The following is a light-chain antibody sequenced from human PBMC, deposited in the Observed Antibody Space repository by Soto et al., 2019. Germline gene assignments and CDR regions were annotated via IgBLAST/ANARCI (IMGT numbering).Light chain of an antibody. CDR2: AES. J-gene: IGKJ1*01. V-gene: IGKV1-39*01. Sequence: IQVTQSPSALSASVGDRVTITCRASQSISSWLAWYQQKPGEAPKLLIYAESSLQSGVPSRFSASGSGTDFTLTISSLQPEDFATYYCQQSYSIPPTFGQGTKVDI. CDR3: QQSYSIPPT. CDR1: QSISSW.